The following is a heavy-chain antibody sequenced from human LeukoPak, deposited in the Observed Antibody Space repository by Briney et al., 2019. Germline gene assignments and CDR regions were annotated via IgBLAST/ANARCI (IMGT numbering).Heavy chain of an antibody. CDR1: GGSFSGYY. D-gene: IGHD5-18*01. V-gene: IGHV4-34*01. J-gene: IGHJ6*02. Sequence: SETLSLTCAVYGGSFSGYYWSWIRQPPGKGLEWIGEIYHSGSTNYNPSLKSRVTISVDTSKNQFSLKLSSVTAADTAVYYCARGLEGAEDTATVRASGMDVWGQGTTVTVSS. CDR3: ARGLEGAEDTATVRASGMDV. CDR2: IYHSGST.